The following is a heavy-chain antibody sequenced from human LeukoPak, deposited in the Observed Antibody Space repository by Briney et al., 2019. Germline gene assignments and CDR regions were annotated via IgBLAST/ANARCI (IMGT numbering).Heavy chain of an antibody. D-gene: IGHD3-10*01. J-gene: IGHJ6*02. Sequence: ASVKVSCKVFGYSLTELSIYWVRQAPGKGPEWMGGIDDEDDETIYSQKFQGRVTMTEETSTDTVYMELSSLRSEDTAVYYCATDHGVYSHFGALYNYGMDVWGQGTTVTVSS. V-gene: IGHV1-24*01. CDR2: IDDEDDET. CDR3: ATDHGVYSHFGALYNYGMDV. CDR1: GYSLTELS.